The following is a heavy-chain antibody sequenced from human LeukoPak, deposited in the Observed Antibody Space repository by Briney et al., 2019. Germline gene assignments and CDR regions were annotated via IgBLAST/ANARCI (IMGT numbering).Heavy chain of an antibody. D-gene: IGHD3-10*01. CDR3: VKGSGTNDYGMDT. CDR2: ISYDGSDK. V-gene: IGHV3-30*01. CDR1: GFTFSSYA. J-gene: IGHJ6*02. Sequence: GGSLRLSCAASGFTFSSYAMHWVRQAPGKGLEWVAVISYDGSDKYYADSVKGRFTISRDNSKNTVFLQMDSLRAEDTGVYYCVKGSGTNDYGMDTWGQGTTVTVPS.